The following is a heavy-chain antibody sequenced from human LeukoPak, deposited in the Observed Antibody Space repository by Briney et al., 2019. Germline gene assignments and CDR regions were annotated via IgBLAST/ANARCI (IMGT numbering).Heavy chain of an antibody. CDR2: IYTTGST. D-gene: IGHD5-24*01. CDR3: ARGFYGYNWFDN. CDR1: GCSVSSHF. V-gene: IGHV4-4*09. J-gene: IGHJ4*02. Sequence: SETLSLTCTVSGCSVSSHFWSWIRQPPGKGLEWIGYIYTTGSTNYIPSLKSRVTMSMDTSENQFSLKLSSVTAADPAVYYCARGFYGYNWFDNWGQGTLVTVSS.